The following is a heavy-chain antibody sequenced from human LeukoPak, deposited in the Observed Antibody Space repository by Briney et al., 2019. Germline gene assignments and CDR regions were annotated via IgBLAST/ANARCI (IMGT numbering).Heavy chain of an antibody. D-gene: IGHD1-26*01. V-gene: IGHV3-11*01. CDR3: ARDFPTYSGGASFDY. CDR2: ISSSGSTI. Sequence: GESLRLSCAASGFTFSDYYMSWIRQAPGKGLEWVSYISSSGSTIYYADSVKGRFTISRDNAKNSLYLQMNSLRAEDTAVYYCARDFPTYSGGASFDYWGQGTLVTVSS. CDR1: GFTFSDYY. J-gene: IGHJ4*02.